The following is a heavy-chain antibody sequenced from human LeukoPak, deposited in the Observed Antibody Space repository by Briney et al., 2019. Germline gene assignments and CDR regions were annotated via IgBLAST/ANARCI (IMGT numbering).Heavy chain of an antibody. D-gene: IGHD3-16*01. J-gene: IGHJ4*02. CDR3: ATSLITRFDY. CDR1: GFTLNNDW. CDR2: IYTDGST. V-gene: IGHV3-74*01. Sequence: PGGSLRLSCAVSGFTLNNDWLHWVRQVPGKGLVWVSRIYTDGSTNYADSVKGRFTISRGSATNTLYLQMNSLRAEDTAVYYCATSLITRFDYWGQGTLVTVSS.